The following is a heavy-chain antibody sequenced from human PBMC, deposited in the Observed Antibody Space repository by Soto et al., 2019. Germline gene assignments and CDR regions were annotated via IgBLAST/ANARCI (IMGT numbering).Heavy chain of an antibody. J-gene: IGHJ6*02. Sequence: QVQLQESGPGLVKPSQTLSLTCTVSGGSISSGGYYWSWIRQHPGKGLEWIGYIYYSGSTYYNPSLKSRVTISIDTSKNQFSLKLSFVTAADTAVYYCARDEEVNYSDYGGSDYYYGLDVWGQGTTVTVSS. CDR3: ARDEEVNYSDYGGSDYYYGLDV. CDR2: IYYSGST. CDR1: GGSISSGGYY. V-gene: IGHV4-31*03. D-gene: IGHD4-17*01.